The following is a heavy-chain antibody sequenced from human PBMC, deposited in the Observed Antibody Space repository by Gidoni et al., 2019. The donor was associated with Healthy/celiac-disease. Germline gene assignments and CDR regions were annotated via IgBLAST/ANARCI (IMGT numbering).Heavy chain of an antibody. J-gene: IGHJ6*03. CDR3: ARELGVGEYYDIVTGSPSYYYMDV. D-gene: IGHD3-9*01. V-gene: IGHV4-4*07. CDR1: GGSISTYY. Sequence: HVPLPESCPGLVYPSETLSLTCSVSGGSISTYYWSWLRQPAGKGLEWIGRIYTRGSTNYNPSLKSRVTRSVDTTKNQFSLKLSSVTAADTDVYYWARELGVGEYYDIVTGSPSYYYMDVWGKGTTVTVSS. CDR2: IYTRGST.